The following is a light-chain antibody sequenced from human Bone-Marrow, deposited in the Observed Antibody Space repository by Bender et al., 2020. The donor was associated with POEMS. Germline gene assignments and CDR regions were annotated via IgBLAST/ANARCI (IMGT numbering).Light chain of an antibody. Sequence: QSALTQPASVSGSPGQSITISCTGTSSDVGSYNLVSWYQQHPGKAPKLMIYEVSKRPSGISNRFSGSKSGNTASLTISGLQAEDEADYYCCSYASSSIHVVFGGGTKLTVL. CDR1: SSDVGSYNL. J-gene: IGLJ2*01. CDR2: EVS. CDR3: CSYASSSIHVV. V-gene: IGLV2-23*02.